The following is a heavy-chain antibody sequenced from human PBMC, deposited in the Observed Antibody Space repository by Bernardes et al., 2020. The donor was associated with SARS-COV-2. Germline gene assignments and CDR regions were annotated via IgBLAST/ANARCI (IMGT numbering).Heavy chain of an antibody. Sequence: PRLRKPTQTLTLTCTFSGFSLSTSGMCVSWIRQPPGKALEWLALIDWDDDKYYSTSLKTRLTISKDTSKNQVVLTMTNMDPVDTATYYCARTKNYYDILTGYYYYFDYWGQGTLVTVSS. CDR1: GFSLSTSGMC. V-gene: IGHV2-70*01. CDR2: IDWDDDK. D-gene: IGHD3-9*01. J-gene: IGHJ4*02. CDR3: ARTKNYYDILTGYYYYFDY.